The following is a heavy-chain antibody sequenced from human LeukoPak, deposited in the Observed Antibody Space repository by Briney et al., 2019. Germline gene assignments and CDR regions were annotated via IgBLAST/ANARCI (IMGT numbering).Heavy chain of an antibody. V-gene: IGHV3-43*02. CDR1: GFTSNDFG. CDR2: ISGDGNKI. J-gene: IGHJ4*02. CDR3: AKDHPVLSF. Sequence: GGSLRLSCAASGFTSNDFGMHWARQGPGKGLEWVSLISGDGNKIHYADSVKGRFTVSTDKSKNSLYLEMISLRTEDTAFYYCAKDHPVLSFWGQGTLVTVSS. D-gene: IGHD2-8*01.